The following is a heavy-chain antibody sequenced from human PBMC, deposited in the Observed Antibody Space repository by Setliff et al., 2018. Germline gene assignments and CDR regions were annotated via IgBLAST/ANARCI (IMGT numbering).Heavy chain of an antibody. CDR1: GFTFSSYP. J-gene: IGHJ4*02. CDR2: TSYDGINK. D-gene: IGHD6-19*01. Sequence: GSLRLSCAASGFTFSSYPMHWVRQAPGKGLEWVAVTSYDGINKYYAESVQGRFTISRDNFKNTLYLQMNSLRAEDTAVYYCAKGRLLAVADTDLDYWGQGTLVTVSS. V-gene: IGHV3-30*07. CDR3: AKGRLLAVADTDLDY.